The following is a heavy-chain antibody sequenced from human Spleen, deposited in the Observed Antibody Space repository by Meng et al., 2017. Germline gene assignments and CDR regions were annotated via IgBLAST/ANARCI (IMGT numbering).Heavy chain of an antibody. CDR1: EYTFTSYY. CDR3: ARDLGPPMTAINYYYYGMDV. Sequence: ASVKVSCKASEYTFTSYYMHWVRQAPGQGLEWMGIINPSGGSTSYAQKFQGRVTMTRDTSTSTVYMELSSLRSEDTAVYYCARDLGPPMTAINYYYYGMDVWGQGTTVTVSS. J-gene: IGHJ6*02. CDR2: INPSGGST. D-gene: IGHD2-21*02. V-gene: IGHV1-46*01.